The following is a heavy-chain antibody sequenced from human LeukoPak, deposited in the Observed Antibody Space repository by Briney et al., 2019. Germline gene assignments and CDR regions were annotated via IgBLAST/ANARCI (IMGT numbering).Heavy chain of an antibody. J-gene: IGHJ4*02. CDR1: GGSFSGYY. CDR2: INHSGST. V-gene: IGHV4-34*01. D-gene: IGHD2-15*01. Sequence: SETLSLTCAVYGGSFSGYYWSWIRQPPGKGLEWIAEINHSGSTNYNPSLKSRVTISVDTSKNQFSLNLSSVTAADTAVYYCARVGCTGGTCYSRDFDFWGQGTLVTVSS. CDR3: ARVGCTGGTCYSRDFDF.